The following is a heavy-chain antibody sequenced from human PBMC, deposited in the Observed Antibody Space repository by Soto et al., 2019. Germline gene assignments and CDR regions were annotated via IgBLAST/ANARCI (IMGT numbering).Heavy chain of an antibody. CDR1: GFSFGDYA. J-gene: IGHJ4*02. CDR3: AKDVGSSGWYDGLDS. D-gene: IGHD6-19*01. Sequence: EVQLVESGGGLVQPGRSLRLSCAASGFSFGDYAMQWVRQVPGKGLEWVSSISWNGESIGYADSVKGRFTISRDNGKKSVYLQMNSLRGEDTALYYCAKDVGSSGWYDGLDSCGQGTLVTVS. CDR2: ISWNGESI. V-gene: IGHV3-9*01.